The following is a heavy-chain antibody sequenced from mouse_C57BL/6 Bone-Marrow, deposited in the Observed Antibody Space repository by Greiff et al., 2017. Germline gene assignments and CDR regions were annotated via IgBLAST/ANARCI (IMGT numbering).Heavy chain of an antibody. CDR3: ARELGRWYFDV. Sequence: DVKLVESGGGLVKPGGSLKLSCAASGFTFSSYAMSWVRQTPEKRLEWVATISDGGSYTYYPDNVKGRFTISRDKAKNNLYLQLSHLKSEDTAMYYCARELGRWYFDVWGTGTTVTVSS. J-gene: IGHJ1*03. CDR1: GFTFSSYA. D-gene: IGHD4-1*01. V-gene: IGHV5-4*01. CDR2: ISDGGSYT.